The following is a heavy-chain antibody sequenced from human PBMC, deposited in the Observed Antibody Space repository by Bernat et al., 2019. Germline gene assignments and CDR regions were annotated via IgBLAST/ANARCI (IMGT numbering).Heavy chain of an antibody. CDR2: ISGSGGST. D-gene: IGHD3-22*01. J-gene: IGHJ1*01. CDR3: TTAPSYYYEAGYFQH. CDR1: GFTFSSYA. Sequence: EVQLLESGGGLVQPGGSLRLSCAASGFTFSSYAMSWVRQAPGKGLEWVSAISGSGGSTYYADSVKGRFTISRDNSKNTLYLQMNSLKTEDTAVYYCTTAPSYYYEAGYFQHWARAPWSPSPQ. V-gene: IGHV3-23*01.